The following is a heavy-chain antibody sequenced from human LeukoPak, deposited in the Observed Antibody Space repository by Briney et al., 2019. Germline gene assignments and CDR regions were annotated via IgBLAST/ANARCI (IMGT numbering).Heavy chain of an antibody. CDR2: INHSGST. J-gene: IGHJ6*04. CDR3: ARSGSYTDAMDV. Sequence: SETLSLTCVVYGGSFSDYYWTWIRQPPGKGLECIGEINHSGSTNYNPSLRSRVTISLDTSKNQFSLRLSSVTAADTAVYYCARSGSYTDAMDVWGKGTTVTVSS. D-gene: IGHD3-10*01. V-gene: IGHV4-34*01. CDR1: GGSFSDYY.